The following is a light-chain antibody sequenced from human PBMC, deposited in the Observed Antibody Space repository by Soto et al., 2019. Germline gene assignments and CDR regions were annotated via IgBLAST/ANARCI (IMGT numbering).Light chain of an antibody. J-gene: IGLJ2*01. V-gene: IGLV2-14*01. CDR1: SSDVGGYNY. CDR2: DVS. Sequence: QSALTQPASVSGSPGQSITISCTGTSSDVGGYNYVSWYHQHQGKAPKLMIYDVSNRPSGVANRFSGSKSGNTAALTISGLQADDEDDYYCSSYTSSSTPVVFGGGTKLTVL. CDR3: SSYTSSSTPVV.